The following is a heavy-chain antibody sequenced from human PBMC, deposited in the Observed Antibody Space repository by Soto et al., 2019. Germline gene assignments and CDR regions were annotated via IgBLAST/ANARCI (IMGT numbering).Heavy chain of an antibody. CDR2: ISSSSSYI. CDR1: GFTFSSYS. CDR3: ARGLFYYDSSVYYGY. D-gene: IGHD3-22*01. Sequence: EVPLVESGGGLVKPGGSLRLSCAASGFTFSSYSMNWVRQAPGKGLEWVSSISSSSSYIYYADSVKGRFTISRDNAKNSLYLQMNSLRAEDTAVYYCARGLFYYDSSVYYGYWGQGTLVTVSS. J-gene: IGHJ4*02. V-gene: IGHV3-21*01.